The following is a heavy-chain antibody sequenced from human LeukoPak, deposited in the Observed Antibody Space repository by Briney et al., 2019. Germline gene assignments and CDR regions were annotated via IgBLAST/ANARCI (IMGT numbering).Heavy chain of an antibody. CDR3: ARDGADGYSYGSFDY. CDR2: IYYSGST. V-gene: IGHV4-59*01. D-gene: IGHD5-18*01. Sequence: SETLSLTCTVSGGSISSYYWSWIRQPPGKGLEWIGYIYYSGSTTYYPSLKSRVTISVDTSKIQCSLKLSSVTAADTAVYYCARDGADGYSYGSFDYWGQGTLVTVSS. J-gene: IGHJ4*02. CDR1: GGSISSYY.